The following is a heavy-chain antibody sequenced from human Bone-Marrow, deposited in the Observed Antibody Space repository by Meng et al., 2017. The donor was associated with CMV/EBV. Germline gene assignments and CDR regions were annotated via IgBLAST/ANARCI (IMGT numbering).Heavy chain of an antibody. D-gene: IGHD4-23*01. CDR3: ATYGGRPLPWGYGAFDI. J-gene: IGHJ3*02. CDR1: GYTFTDYY. V-gene: IGHV1-8*02. CDR2: MNPNSGNT. Sequence: ASVKVSCKASGYTFTDYYIHWVRQATGQGLEWMGWMNPNSGNTGYAQKFQGRVTMTRNTSISTAYMELSSLRSEDTAVYYCATYGGRPLPWGYGAFDIWGQGTMVTASS.